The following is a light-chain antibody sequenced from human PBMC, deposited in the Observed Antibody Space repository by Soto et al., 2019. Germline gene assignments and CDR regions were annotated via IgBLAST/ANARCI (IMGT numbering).Light chain of an antibody. CDR3: SPYAGSNNFV. V-gene: IGLV2-8*01. J-gene: IGLJ1*01. Sequence: SVLTQPPSASGSPGQSVTISCTGTSSDVGGYNYVSWYQQHPGKAPKLMIYEVSERPSGVPDRFSGSKSSNTASLTVSGLQAEDEADYYCSPYAGSNNFVFGTGTKVIVL. CDR1: SSDVGGYNY. CDR2: EVS.